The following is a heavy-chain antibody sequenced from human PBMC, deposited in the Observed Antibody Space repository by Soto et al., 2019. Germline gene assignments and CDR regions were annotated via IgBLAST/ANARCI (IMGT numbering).Heavy chain of an antibody. J-gene: IGHJ4*02. CDR1: GLTLSNFC. V-gene: IGHV3-74*01. D-gene: IGHD2-2*01. Sequence: EVQLVESGGGLVQPGESLRLSCAASGLTLSNFCVNWVRQAPGRGLVWVSHISVDGSVTNYADSVKGRFTISRDNAKNTVYLQMNSLRAEDTAVYYCARPYCSSASCYSPPDYWGQGTLVTVSS. CDR3: ARPYCSSASCYSPPDY. CDR2: ISVDGSVT.